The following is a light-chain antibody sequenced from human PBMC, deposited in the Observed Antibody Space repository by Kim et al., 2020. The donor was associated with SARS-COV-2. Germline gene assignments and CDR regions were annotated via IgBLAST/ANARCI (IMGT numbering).Light chain of an antibody. Sequence: SVCPGQRATLFCRASQSVTSSLAWYQQRPGQAPRLPILGASTRATGVPARFSGSGSGTEFTLPISSLQSEDFAVYYCQQYSDWPRGFGQGTKLEI. CDR1: QSVTSS. CDR2: GAS. V-gene: IGKV3-15*01. CDR3: QQYSDWPRG. J-gene: IGKJ2*03.